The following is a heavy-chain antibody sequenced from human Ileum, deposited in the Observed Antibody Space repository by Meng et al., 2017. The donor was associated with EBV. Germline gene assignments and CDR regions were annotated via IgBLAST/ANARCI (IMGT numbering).Heavy chain of an antibody. CDR2: INSNTGNS. Sequence: QVQLVQSGSELRKAGASVKVSCQASGYTFRSHAMSWLRLAPGQGLEWMGWINSNTGNSTYAQGFTGRFVFSLDTSVSTAYLHINSLKTEDTAVYYCAREVGQGWYYFDYWGQGTLVTVSS. D-gene: IGHD6-19*01. CDR1: GYTFRSHA. J-gene: IGHJ4*02. V-gene: IGHV7-4-1*02. CDR3: AREVGQGWYYFDY.